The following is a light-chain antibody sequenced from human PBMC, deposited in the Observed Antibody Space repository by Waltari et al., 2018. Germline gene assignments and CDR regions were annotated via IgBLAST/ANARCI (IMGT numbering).Light chain of an antibody. CDR2: DDD. CDR1: NIQMKI. CDR3: QVWDTATEHVV. J-gene: IGLJ2*01. Sequence: SYVLTQSPSVSVAPGQTATITCGGDNIQMKIVQWYQPRPGQAPLLVIYDDDNRPSGIPERFSGSNSGNTASLTISRVEVGDEADFYCQVWDTATEHVVFGGGTKLTVL. V-gene: IGLV3-21*02.